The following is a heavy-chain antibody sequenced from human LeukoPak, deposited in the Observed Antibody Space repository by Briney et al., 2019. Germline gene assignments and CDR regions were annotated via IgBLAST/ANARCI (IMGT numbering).Heavy chain of an antibody. CDR3: ARGWELLGYFDY. D-gene: IGHD1-26*01. J-gene: IGHJ4*02. V-gene: IGHV1-18*01. CDR1: GYTFTSYG. Sequence: ASVKVSCKASGYTFTSYGISWVRQAPGQGLEWMGWISAYNGNTGYAQKLQGRVAMTTDTSTSTAYMELRSLRSDDTAVYYCARGWELLGYFDYWGQGTLVTVSS. CDR2: ISAYNGNT.